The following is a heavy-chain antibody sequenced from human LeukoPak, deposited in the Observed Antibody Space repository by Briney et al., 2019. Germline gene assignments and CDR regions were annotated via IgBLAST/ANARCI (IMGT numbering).Heavy chain of an antibody. CDR3: ARDPALRDAFDI. Sequence: GASVKVSCKASGYTFTGYYMHWVRQAPGQGLEWMGWISAYNGNTNYAQKLQGRVTMTTDTSTSTAYMELRSLRPDDTAVYYCARDPALRDAFDIWGQGTMVTVSS. J-gene: IGHJ3*02. CDR1: GYTFTGYY. V-gene: IGHV1-18*04. CDR2: ISAYNGNT.